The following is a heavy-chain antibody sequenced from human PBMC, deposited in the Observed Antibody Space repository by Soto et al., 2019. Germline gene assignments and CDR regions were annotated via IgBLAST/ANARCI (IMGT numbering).Heavy chain of an antibody. CDR2: ISGSGGDT. J-gene: IGHJ4*02. CDR1: GLTFRRYG. D-gene: IGHD3-22*01. V-gene: IGHV3-23*01. Sequence: GGSLRLSCAASGLTFRRYGMSWVRRAPGKGLEWVSSISGSGGDTYYADSVKGRFTISRDNSKNTLYLQMNTLRAEDTAVYYCAKGDTSGYYYVDYWGQGT. CDR3: AKGDTSGYYYVDY.